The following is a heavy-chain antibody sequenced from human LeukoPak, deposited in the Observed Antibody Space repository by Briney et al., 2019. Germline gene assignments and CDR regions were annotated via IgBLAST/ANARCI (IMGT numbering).Heavy chain of an antibody. V-gene: IGHV5-51*01. D-gene: IGHD3-9*01. CDR1: GSSFTSYW. J-gene: IGHJ3*02. CDR2: ICPGDSDT. CDR3: ARFDILTAYDAFDI. Sequence: GESLQISCKGSGSSFTSYWIGWVRQMPGKGLEWMGIICPGDSDTRYSPSFQGQVTISADKSISTAYLQWSSLKASDTAMYYCARFDILTAYDAFDIWGQGTMVTVSS.